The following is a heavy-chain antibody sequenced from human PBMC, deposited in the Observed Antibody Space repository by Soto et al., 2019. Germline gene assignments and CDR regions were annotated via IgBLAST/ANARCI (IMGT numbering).Heavy chain of an antibody. CDR2: ISGSGGNT. CDR1: GFTFSSNA. D-gene: IGHD5-12*01. Sequence: EVLLLESGGGLVQPGGSLRLSCAASGFTFSSNAMSWVRQAPGKGLEWVSFISGSGGNTYYADSVKGRFAISRDNSKNTLFLHLNSLRVEDTAIYYCAQDALIGYTYSYTSWVQGTLVAVSS. V-gene: IGHV3-23*01. J-gene: IGHJ5*02. CDR3: AQDALIGYTYSYTS.